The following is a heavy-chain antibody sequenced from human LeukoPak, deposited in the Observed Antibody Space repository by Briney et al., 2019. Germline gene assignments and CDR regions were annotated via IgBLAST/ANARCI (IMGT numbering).Heavy chain of an antibody. CDR3: ARDVLRFLEWPSYYYYYMDV. V-gene: IGHV1-69*01. CDR1: GGTFSSYA. CDR2: IIPIFGTA. Sequence: SVKVSCKASGGTFSSYAISWVRQAPGQGLEWMGGIIPIFGTADYAQKFQGRVTITADESTSTAYMELSSLRSEDTAVYYCARDVLRFLEWPSYYYYYMDVWGKGTTVTVSS. J-gene: IGHJ6*03. D-gene: IGHD3-3*01.